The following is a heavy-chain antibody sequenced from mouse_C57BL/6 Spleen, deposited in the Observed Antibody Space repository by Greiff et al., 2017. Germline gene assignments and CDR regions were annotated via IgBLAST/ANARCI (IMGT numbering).Heavy chain of an antibody. CDR2: IDPSDSYP. J-gene: IGHJ1*03. D-gene: IGHD2-5*01. CDR1: GYTFTSYW. CDR3: ARPDSNWYFDV. V-gene: IGHV1-69*01. Sequence: VQLQQPGAELVMPGASVKLSCKASGYTFTSYWMHWVKQRPGQGLEWIGEIDPSDSYPNYNQKFKGKSTLTVDKSSSTAYMQLSSLTSEDSAVYYSARPDSNWYFDVWGTGTTVTVSS.